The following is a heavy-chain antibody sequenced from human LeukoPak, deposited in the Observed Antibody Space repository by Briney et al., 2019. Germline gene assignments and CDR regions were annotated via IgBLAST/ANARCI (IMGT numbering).Heavy chain of an antibody. CDR3: ARDRGCDGSACNSGCFDC. CDR2: ISGSGDSN. CDR1: VHSFGRHA. D-gene: IGHD3-22*01. J-gene: IGHJ3*01. Sequence: PGGSQRLSCAASVHSFGRHAKRGAPRVPGKGREGVTGISGSGDSNHCAASVRGRFHISRDNVKHNVYVQIKRVRAEDTALFYCARDRGCDGSACNSGCFDCWGQGAMVIVSS. V-gene: IGHV3-23*01.